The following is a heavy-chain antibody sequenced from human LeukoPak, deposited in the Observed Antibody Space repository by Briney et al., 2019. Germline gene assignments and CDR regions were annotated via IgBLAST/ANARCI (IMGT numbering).Heavy chain of an antibody. CDR3: ARGSDYGGNNFDY. D-gene: IGHD4-23*01. V-gene: IGHV4-4*02. J-gene: IGHJ4*02. CDR2: IFHSGST. CDR1: GGSIRSSNW. Sequence: SETLSLTCAVSGGSIRSSNWWSWVRQPPGKGLEWIGEIFHSGSTNYNPSLKSRVTISVDTSKNQFSLKLSSVTAADTAVYYCARGSDYGGNNFDYWGQGTLVTVSS.